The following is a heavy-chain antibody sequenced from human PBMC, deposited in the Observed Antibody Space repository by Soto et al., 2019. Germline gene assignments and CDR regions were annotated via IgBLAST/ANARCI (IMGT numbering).Heavy chain of an antibody. Sequence: SVKVSCKASGGTLSSHTISWVRQAPGQGLEWMGRIIPILGIANYAQKFQGRVTITADKSTSTAYMELSSLRSEDTAVYYCATGITIFGVDHYYFDYCGQGTLVTVSS. V-gene: IGHV1-69*02. J-gene: IGHJ4*02. D-gene: IGHD3-3*01. CDR1: GGTLSSHT. CDR2: IIPILGIA. CDR3: ATGITIFGVDHYYFDY.